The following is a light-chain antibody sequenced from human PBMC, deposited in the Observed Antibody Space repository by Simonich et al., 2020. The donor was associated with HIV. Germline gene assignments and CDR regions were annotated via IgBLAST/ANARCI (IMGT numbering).Light chain of an antibody. CDR2: AAS. CDR1: QSVRSN. V-gene: IGKV3-15*01. CDR3: QQYHNWPPYT. Sequence: EIVMTQSPATLSVSPGERATLSCRASQSVRSNLAWYQQRPGQAPSLLIYAASTRATGIPARFSGSGSGTEFTLTISSMQSEDFAVYYCQQYHNWPPYTFGQGTKLEIK. J-gene: IGKJ2*01.